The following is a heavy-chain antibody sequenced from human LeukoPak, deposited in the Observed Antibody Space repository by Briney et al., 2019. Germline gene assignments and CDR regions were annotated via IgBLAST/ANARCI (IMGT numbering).Heavy chain of an antibody. V-gene: IGHV1-18*01. CDR1: GYTFTSYG. Sequence: ASVKVSCKASGYTFTSYGISWVRQAPGQGLEWMGWISAYNGNTNYAQKLQGRVTMTTDTSTSTAYMELRSLRSDDTAVYYCARDSGSNDSSDLRDASDIWGQGTMVTVSS. CDR2: ISAYNGNT. J-gene: IGHJ3*02. D-gene: IGHD3-22*01. CDR3: ARDSGSNDSSDLRDASDI.